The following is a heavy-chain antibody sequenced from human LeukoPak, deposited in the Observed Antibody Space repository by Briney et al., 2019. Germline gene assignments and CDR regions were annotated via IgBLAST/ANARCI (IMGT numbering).Heavy chain of an antibody. V-gene: IGHV3-20*04. J-gene: IGHJ4*02. CDR3: ARLKAAAGSNFDY. CDR1: GFTFNDYG. Sequence: PGGSLRLSCAASGFTFNDYGMSWVRQAPGKGLEWVSGINWNGGSTSYADSVKGRFTISRDTAKNSLYLQMNSLRAEDTALYYCARLKAAAGSNFDYWGQGTLVTVSS. D-gene: IGHD6-13*01. CDR2: INWNGGST.